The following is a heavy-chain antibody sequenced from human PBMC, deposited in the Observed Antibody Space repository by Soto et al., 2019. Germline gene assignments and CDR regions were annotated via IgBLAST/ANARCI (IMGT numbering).Heavy chain of an antibody. CDR3: ARDRTVVESQYYYYYGMDV. V-gene: IGHV1-2*04. Sequence: ASVKVSCKASGYTFTGYYMHWVRQAPGQGLEWMGWINPNSGGTNYAQKFQGWVTMTRDTSISTAYMELSRLRSDDTAVYYCARDRTVVESQYYYYYGMDVWGQGTTVTVSS. CDR1: GYTFTGYY. D-gene: IGHD2-15*01. J-gene: IGHJ6*02. CDR2: INPNSGGT.